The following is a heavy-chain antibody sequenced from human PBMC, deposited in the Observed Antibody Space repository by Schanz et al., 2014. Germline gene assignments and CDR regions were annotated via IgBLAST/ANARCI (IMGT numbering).Heavy chain of an antibody. CDR3: ARDIQYHYDTSGPVGAFDI. J-gene: IGHJ3*02. V-gene: IGHV1-69*04. Sequence: QVQLVQSGAEVKKPGSSVKVSCKASGGTFSSYAFSWVRQAPGQGLEWMGKIIPILGMENYAQKFQGRVKFTSHISTSPAYMDLSSLRSDDTSVYYCARDIQYHYDTSGPVGAFDIWGQGTVVTVSS. CDR1: GGTFSSYA. D-gene: IGHD3-22*01. CDR2: IIPILGME.